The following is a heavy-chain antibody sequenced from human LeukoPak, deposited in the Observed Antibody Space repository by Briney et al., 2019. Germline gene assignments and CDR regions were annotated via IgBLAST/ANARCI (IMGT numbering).Heavy chain of an antibody. CDR1: GGTFSSYA. J-gene: IGHJ4*02. Sequence: GASVKVSCKASGGTFSSYAISWVRQAPGQGLEWMGGIIPIFGTANYAQKFQGRVTITADESTSTAYMELSCLRSEDTAVYYCAREGSDYSNYGTLDYWGQGTLVTVSS. CDR2: IIPIFGTA. D-gene: IGHD4-11*01. V-gene: IGHV1-69*13. CDR3: AREGSDYSNYGTLDY.